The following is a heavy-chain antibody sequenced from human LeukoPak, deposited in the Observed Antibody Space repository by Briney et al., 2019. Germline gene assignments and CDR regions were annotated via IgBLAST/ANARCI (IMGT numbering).Heavy chain of an antibody. CDR3: AQTGGLVPGRYFVY. D-gene: IGHD6-6*01. V-gene: IGHV3-23*01. J-gene: IGHJ4*02. CDR1: GFTFSSYA. CDR2: LSNTGDNT. Sequence: PGGSLRLFCAASGFTFSSYAMSWVRQAPGKGLEWVSTLSNTGDNTYYADSVKGRFTISRDNSKNTLYLQMSSLRAEDTAVYYCAQTGGLVPGRYFVYWGQGTLVTVSS.